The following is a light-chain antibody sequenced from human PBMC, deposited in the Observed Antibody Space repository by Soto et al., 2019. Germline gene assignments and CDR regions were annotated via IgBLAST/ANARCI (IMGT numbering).Light chain of an antibody. J-gene: IGKJ2*01. CDR3: QQYYSTPYT. CDR2: WAS. Sequence: DIVMTQSPDSLAVSLGERATINCKSSQSIVYNSNNKNYLAWYQQKPGQPPKLLIYWASTRESGVPDRFSGSGSGTDFTLTISSLQAEDVAVYYCQQYYSTPYTFGQGTKLEMK. CDR1: QSIVYNSNNKNY. V-gene: IGKV4-1*01.